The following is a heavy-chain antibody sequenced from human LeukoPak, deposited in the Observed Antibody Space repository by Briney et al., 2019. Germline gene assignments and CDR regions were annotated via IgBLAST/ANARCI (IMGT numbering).Heavy chain of an antibody. CDR3: AKDSEREARYSYAALVFDY. CDR2: IRYDGNDK. J-gene: IGHJ4*01. D-gene: IGHD5-18*01. Sequence: PGGSLRLSCAASGFTFSSYSMIWVRQAPGKGLEWVAFIRYDGNDKYYADSVKGRFTISRDNSKNTLYLQMNSLRAEDTAVYYCAKDSEREARYSYAALVFDYWGQGTLVTVSS. CDR1: GFTFSSYS. V-gene: IGHV3-30*02.